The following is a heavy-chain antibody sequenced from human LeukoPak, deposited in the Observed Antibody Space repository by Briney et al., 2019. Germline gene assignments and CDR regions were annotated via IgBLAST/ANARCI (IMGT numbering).Heavy chain of an antibody. Sequence: GGSLRLSCAASGFTFSSSAMSWVRQAPGKGLEWVSAITGSGGSTYYADSVKGRFTISRDNSKNTLYLQMNSLRAEDTAVYYCCDSSGYSDAFDIWGQGTMVTVSS. CDR2: ITGSGGST. D-gene: IGHD3-22*01. J-gene: IGHJ3*02. CDR1: GFTFSSSA. V-gene: IGHV3-23*01. CDR3: CDSSGYSDAFDI.